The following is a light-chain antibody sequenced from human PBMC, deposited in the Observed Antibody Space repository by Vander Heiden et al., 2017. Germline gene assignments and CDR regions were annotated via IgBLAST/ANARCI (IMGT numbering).Light chain of an antibody. V-gene: IGKV2-28*01. CDR2: LGS. CDR1: QSLLHSNGYNY. Sequence: DIVMTQCQLSLPVTPGEPASISCRSSQSLLHSNGYNYLDWYLQKPGQSPQLLIYLGSNRSSGVPDRFSGSGSGTDFTLKISRVEAEDVGVYYCMQALQTPITFGQGTLMEIK. J-gene: IGKJ5*01. CDR3: MQALQTPIT.